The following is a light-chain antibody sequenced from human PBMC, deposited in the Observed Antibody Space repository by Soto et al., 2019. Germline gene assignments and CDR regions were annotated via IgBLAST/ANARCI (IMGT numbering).Light chain of an antibody. J-gene: IGLJ1*01. CDR3: YSFAGSTTFSYV. Sequence: QSVLTQPPSVSGAPGQRVTISCTGRSSNIGAGYDVHWYQQLPGTAPKLLIYANNNRPSGVPDRFSGSKSGTSASLAITGLQAEDEADYYCYSFAGSTTFSYVFGPGTKLTVL. CDR1: SSNIGAGYD. CDR2: ANN. V-gene: IGLV1-40*01.